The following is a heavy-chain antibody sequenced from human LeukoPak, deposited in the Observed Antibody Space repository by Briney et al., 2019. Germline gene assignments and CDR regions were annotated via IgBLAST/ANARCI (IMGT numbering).Heavy chain of an antibody. CDR3: ATVRGYSYGRFFGDFDH. J-gene: IGHJ4*02. D-gene: IGHD5-18*01. V-gene: IGHV1-24*01. CDR2: FDPEDDET. Sequence: ASVKGSCKGSGYTLTELSMNWVGQAPGKGLEWMGGFDPEDDETIYVHKLQGRVTMTEGTATDTAYMELSSLRSEDTAIYSCATVRGYSYGRFFGDFDHWGQGTLVTVSS. CDR1: GYTLTELS.